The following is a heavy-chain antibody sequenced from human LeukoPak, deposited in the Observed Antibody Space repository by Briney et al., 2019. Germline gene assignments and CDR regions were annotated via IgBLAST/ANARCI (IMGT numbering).Heavy chain of an antibody. CDR1: GGSISSYY. Sequence: SETLSLTCTVSGGSISSYYWSWIRQPPGKGLEWIGYIYYSGSTNYNPSLKSRVTISVDTSKNQFSLKLSSVTAADTAAYYCARGGKKSVWGSYRLTYFDYWGQGTLVTVSS. CDR2: IYYSGST. V-gene: IGHV4-59*01. CDR3: ARGGKKSVWGSYRLTYFDY. J-gene: IGHJ4*02. D-gene: IGHD3-16*02.